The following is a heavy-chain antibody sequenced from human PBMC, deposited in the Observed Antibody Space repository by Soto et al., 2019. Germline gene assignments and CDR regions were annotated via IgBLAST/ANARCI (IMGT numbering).Heavy chain of an antibody. Sequence: PSETLSLTCTVSGGSISSGDYYWSWIRQPPGKGLEWIGYIYYSGSTYYNPSLKSRVTISVDTSKNQFSLKLSSVTAADTAVYYCAPLSVGQAQFDPWGQGTLVTVLL. CDR2: IYYSGST. CDR1: GGSISSGDYY. D-gene: IGHD1-26*01. V-gene: IGHV4-30-4*01. CDR3: APLSVGQAQFDP. J-gene: IGHJ5*02.